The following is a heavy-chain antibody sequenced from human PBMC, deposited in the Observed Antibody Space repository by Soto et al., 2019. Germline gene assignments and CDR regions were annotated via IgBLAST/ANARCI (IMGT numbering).Heavy chain of an antibody. D-gene: IGHD3-16*01. CDR2: MSYDGSNK. Sequence: QVQLVESGGGVVQPGRSLRLSCAASGFTFSSYAMHWVRRAPGKGLEWMAVMSYDGSNKYYADSVKGRFTISRDNSKNTLYLQMNSLRPEDMALYYCARDEGAYSGQGTLVIVSS. CDR3: ARDEGAY. J-gene: IGHJ4*02. CDR1: GFTFSSYA. V-gene: IGHV3-30-3*01.